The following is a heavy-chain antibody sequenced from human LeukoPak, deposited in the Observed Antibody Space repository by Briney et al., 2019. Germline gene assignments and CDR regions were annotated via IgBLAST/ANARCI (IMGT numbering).Heavy chain of an antibody. CDR3: ARGSSYLWDWYFDL. J-gene: IGHJ2*01. CDR2: LYTSGST. D-gene: IGHD3-22*01. Sequence: PSGTLSLTCTVSGVSISTFSWTWIRQPAGKGLECLGRLYTSGSTDYNPSLKSRVTMSVDTSKNQFSLKLTSVTAADTAVYYCARGSSYLWDWYFDLWGRGTLVTVSP. V-gene: IGHV4-4*07. CDR1: GVSISTFS.